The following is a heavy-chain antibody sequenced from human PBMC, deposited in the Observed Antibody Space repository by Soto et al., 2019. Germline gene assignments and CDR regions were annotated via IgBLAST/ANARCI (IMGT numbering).Heavy chain of an antibody. D-gene: IGHD3-3*01. J-gene: IGHJ6*02. Sequence: PSETLSLTCTVSGGSISSSSYYWGWIRQPPGKGLEWIGSIYYSGSTYYNPSLKSRVTISVDTSKNQFSLKLSSVTAADTAVYYCASTIFGVVNYGMDVWGQGTTVTVSS. CDR1: GGSISSSSYY. V-gene: IGHV4-39*01. CDR3: ASTIFGVVNYGMDV. CDR2: IYYSGST.